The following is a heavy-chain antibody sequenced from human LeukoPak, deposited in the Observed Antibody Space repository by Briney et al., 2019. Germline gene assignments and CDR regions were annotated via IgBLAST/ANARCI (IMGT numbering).Heavy chain of an antibody. V-gene: IGHV4-59*01. D-gene: IGHD2-2*01. CDR2: IYYSGST. J-gene: IGHJ3*02. CDR1: GGSISSYY. Sequence: VKPSETLSPTCTVSGGSISSYYWSWIRQPPGKGLEWIGYIYYSGSTNYNPSLKSRVTISVDTSKNQFSLKLSSVTAADTAVYYCARESRSAAFDIWGQGTMVTVSS. CDR3: ARESRSAAFDI.